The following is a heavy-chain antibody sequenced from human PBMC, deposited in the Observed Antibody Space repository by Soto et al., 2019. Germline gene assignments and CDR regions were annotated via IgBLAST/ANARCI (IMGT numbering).Heavy chain of an antibody. V-gene: IGHV4-4*02. CDR1: GGSISSSNW. D-gene: IGHD6-19*01. Sequence: QVQLQESGPGLVKPSGTLSLTCAVSGGSISSSNWWSWVRQPPGKGLEWIGEIYHSGSTNYNPSLKSRVTISVDKSKTQCSLKLSSVTAADTAVYYCASYSSGWRDYYYYGMDVWGQGTTVTVSS. J-gene: IGHJ6*02. CDR3: ASYSSGWRDYYYYGMDV. CDR2: IYHSGST.